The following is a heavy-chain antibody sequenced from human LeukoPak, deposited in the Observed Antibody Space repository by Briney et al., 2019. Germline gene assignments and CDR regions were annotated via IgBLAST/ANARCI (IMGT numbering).Heavy chain of an antibody. J-gene: IGHJ6*03. D-gene: IGHD2-21*01. CDR2: INPNSGGT. CDR1: GYTFTSYY. CDR3: ARAYCGGDCYWDYYYYYMDV. Sequence: ASVKVSCKASGYTFTSYYMHWVRQAPGQGLEWMGWINPNSGGTNYAQKFQGRVTMTRDTSISTAYMELSRRRSDDTAVYYCARAYCGGDCYWDYYYYYMDVWGKGTTVTVSS. V-gene: IGHV1-2*02.